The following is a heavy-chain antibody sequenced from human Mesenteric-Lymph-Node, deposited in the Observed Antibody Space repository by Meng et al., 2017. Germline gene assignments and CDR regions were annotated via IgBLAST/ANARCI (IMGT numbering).Heavy chain of an antibody. Sequence: GQLPESGPGLVKPSQTLSLTCTVSGGSISSGDYYWSWIRQPPGKGLEWIGYIYYSGSTYYNPSPKSRATISVDTSKNQFSLKLSSVTAADTAVYYCARGYYDSSGYGYWYFDLWGRGTLVTVSS. CDR3: ARGYYDSSGYGYWYFDL. V-gene: IGHV4-30-4*01. D-gene: IGHD3-22*01. CDR2: IYYSGST. J-gene: IGHJ2*01. CDR1: GGSISSGDYY.